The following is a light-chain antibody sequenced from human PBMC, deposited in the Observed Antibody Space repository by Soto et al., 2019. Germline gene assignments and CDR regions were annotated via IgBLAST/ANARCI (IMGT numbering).Light chain of an antibody. CDR2: DAS. CDR1: QSISSC. Sequence: DIQMTQSPSTLSSSAGDRVTITCRASQSISSCFAWYQQKPGKAPQLLNYDASSLESGVQSRFSGRGSGTEFTLTIRSLQSEDFTVYSCLQYHTLWAFGQGTKVDIK. V-gene: IGKV1-5*01. J-gene: IGKJ1*01. CDR3: LQYHTLWA.